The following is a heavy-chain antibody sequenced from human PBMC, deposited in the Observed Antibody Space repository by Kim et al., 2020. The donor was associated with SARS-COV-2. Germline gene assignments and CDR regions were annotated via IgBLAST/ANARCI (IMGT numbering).Heavy chain of an antibody. J-gene: IGHJ3*01. CDR2: AYYRSKWYF. V-gene: IGHV6-1*01. Sequence: SQTLSLTCAISGDSVSSNSAAWSWIRQSPSRGLEWLGRAYYRSKWYFDYPISVKSRIIINPDTSKNLLSLQLNSVTPDDTAVYYCADGGKYYWSFDVLGQGTMVTVSP. D-gene: IGHD1-26*01. CDR1: GDSVSSNSAA. CDR3: ADGGKYYWSFDV.